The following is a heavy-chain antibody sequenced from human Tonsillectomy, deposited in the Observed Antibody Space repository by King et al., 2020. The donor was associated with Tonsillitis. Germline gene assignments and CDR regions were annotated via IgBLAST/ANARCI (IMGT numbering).Heavy chain of an antibody. D-gene: IGHD2-2*01. CDR2: ISYDGSKK. V-gene: IGHV3-30-3*01. CDR3: AGEGVVPAAIGSYYYGMDV. J-gene: IGHJ6*02. Sequence: VQLVESGGGVVQPGRSLRLSCATSGFTFSSNAMHWVRQAPGKGLEWVAVISYDGSKKYYADSVKGRITISRDNSKNTLYLQMNSLRAEDTAVYYCAGEGVVPAAIGSYYYGMDVWGQGTTVTVSS. CDR1: GFTFSSNA.